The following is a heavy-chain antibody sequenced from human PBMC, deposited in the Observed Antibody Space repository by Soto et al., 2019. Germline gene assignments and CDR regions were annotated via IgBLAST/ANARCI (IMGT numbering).Heavy chain of an antibody. D-gene: IGHD3-22*01. V-gene: IGHV1-18*01. Sequence: GASVKVSCRASGYAFTSYGISWVRQAPGQGLEWMGWISAYNGNTNYAQKLQSRVTMTTDTSTSTAYMELRSLRSDDTAVYYCARDVEVVITVDYYYYGMDVWGQGTTVTVSS. J-gene: IGHJ6*02. CDR2: ISAYNGNT. CDR3: ARDVEVVITVDYYYYGMDV. CDR1: GYAFTSYG.